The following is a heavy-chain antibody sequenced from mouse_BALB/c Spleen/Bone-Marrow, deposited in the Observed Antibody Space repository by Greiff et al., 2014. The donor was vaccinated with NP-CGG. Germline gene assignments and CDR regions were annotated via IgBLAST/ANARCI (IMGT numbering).Heavy chain of an antibody. CDR1: GYTFTNYY. J-gene: IGHJ1*01. D-gene: IGHD1-2*01. V-gene: IGHV1S81*02. Sequence: QVQLKQSGAELVKPGASVKLSCKVSGYTFTNYYVYWVKQRPGQGLEWIGEINPSNGVTNYNEKFMIKATLTVDSSSSTAYMHLSSLTSQNSAVKYWARSGCFGYGTYFDDWGAGTTVTVSS. CDR2: INPSNGVT. CDR3: ARSGCFGYGTYFDD.